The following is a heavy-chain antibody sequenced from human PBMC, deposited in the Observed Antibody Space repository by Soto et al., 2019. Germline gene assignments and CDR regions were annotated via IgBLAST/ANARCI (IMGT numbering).Heavy chain of an antibody. J-gene: IGHJ5*02. CDR3: AKDLPWFDP. V-gene: IGHV3-30*18. Sequence: LRLSCADSGFSFSSYGMHWVRQAPGKGLEWVAVISYDGSNKYYVDSVKGRFTISRDNSKNTLYLQMNSLRAEDTAVYYCAKDLPWFDPWGQGTRVTSPQ. CDR1: GFSFSSYG. CDR2: ISYDGSNK.